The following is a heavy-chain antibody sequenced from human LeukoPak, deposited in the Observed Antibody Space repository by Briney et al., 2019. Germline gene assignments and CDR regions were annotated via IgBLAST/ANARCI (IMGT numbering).Heavy chain of an antibody. J-gene: IGHJ5*02. CDR2: ISSNGGST. Sequence: PGGSLRLSCAASGFTLSSYWMHWVRQAPGKGLEYVSAISSNGGSTSYANSVKGRFTISRDNSKNTLYLQMGSLRAEDMAVYYCVTVGMTSIWSYLRFDPRGQGTLVSVSS. CDR3: VTVGMTSIWSYLRFDP. D-gene: IGHD1-26*01. CDR1: GFTLSSYW. V-gene: IGHV3-64*01.